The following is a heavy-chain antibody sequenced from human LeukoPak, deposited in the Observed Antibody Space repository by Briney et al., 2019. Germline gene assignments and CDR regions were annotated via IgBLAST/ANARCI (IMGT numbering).Heavy chain of an antibody. CDR3: ASLLTPYHGSGGGGMDV. Sequence: PGGSLRLSRAASGFTLSTHWMYWVRPAPGKELVWVSRISGDGSGTSYADSVKGRFTISRDNAKDTLYLQMTSLRVEDTAVYSCASLLTPYHGSGGGGMDVWGQGTTVTVSS. V-gene: IGHV3-74*01. J-gene: IGHJ6*02. CDR2: ISGDGSGT. D-gene: IGHD3-10*01. CDR1: GFTLSTHW.